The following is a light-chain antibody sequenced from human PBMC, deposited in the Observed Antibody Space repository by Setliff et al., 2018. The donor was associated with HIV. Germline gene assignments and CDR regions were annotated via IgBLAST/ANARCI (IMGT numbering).Light chain of an antibody. V-gene: IGLV2-14*01. CDR3: SSYAITNTLP. CDR2: EVR. CDR1: SSDVGGYSY. Sequence: QSVLTQPASVSGSPGQSITISCTGTSSDVGGYSYVSWYQQHPGKAPKLIISEVRNRSSGVSNRFSGSKSGNTASLTISGLQAEDEADYYCSSYAITNTLPFGTGTKVTVL. J-gene: IGLJ1*01.